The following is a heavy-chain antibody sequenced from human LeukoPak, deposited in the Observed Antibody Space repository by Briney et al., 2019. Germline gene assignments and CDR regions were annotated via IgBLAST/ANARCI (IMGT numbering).Heavy chain of an antibody. V-gene: IGHV3-21*01. CDR3: ARGFEGLRYFDWLFREPFDY. D-gene: IGHD3-9*01. J-gene: IGHJ4*02. CDR1: GFTFSRNS. Sequence: PGGSLRLSCAVSGFTFSRNSMNWVRQAPGKGLEWVSSISTSSSYIYYADSVKGRFTISRDNAKNSLYLQMNSLRAEDTAVYYCARGFEGLRYFDWLFREPFDYWGQGTLVTVSS. CDR2: ISTSSSYI.